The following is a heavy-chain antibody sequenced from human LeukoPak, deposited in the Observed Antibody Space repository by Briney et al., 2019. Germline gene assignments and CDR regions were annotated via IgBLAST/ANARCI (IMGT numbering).Heavy chain of an antibody. CDR2: IYSGGST. J-gene: IGHJ4*02. CDR1: GFTFSSNY. V-gene: IGHV3-53*01. Sequence: GGSLRLSCAASGFTFSSNYMSWVRQAPGKGLEWVSVIYSGGSTYYADSVKGRFTISRDNSKNTLYLQMNSLRAEDTAVYYCAREYYYDSSGYYYFDYWGQGTLVTVSS. D-gene: IGHD3-22*01. CDR3: AREYYYDSSGYYYFDY.